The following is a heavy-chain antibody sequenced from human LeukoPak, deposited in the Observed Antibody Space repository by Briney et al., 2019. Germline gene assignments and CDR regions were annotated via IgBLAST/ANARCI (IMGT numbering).Heavy chain of an antibody. CDR1: GYIFTSYW. V-gene: IGHV5-51*01. CDR3: ARMGIGYCSGGSCYDAFDI. D-gene: IGHD2-15*01. Sequence: GESLQISCKGSGYIFTSYWIGWVRQMPGKGLEWMGIIYPGDSDTRYSPSFQGQVTISADKSISTAYLQWSSLKASDTAMYYCARMGIGYCSGGSCYDAFDIWGQGTMVTVSS. J-gene: IGHJ3*02. CDR2: IYPGDSDT.